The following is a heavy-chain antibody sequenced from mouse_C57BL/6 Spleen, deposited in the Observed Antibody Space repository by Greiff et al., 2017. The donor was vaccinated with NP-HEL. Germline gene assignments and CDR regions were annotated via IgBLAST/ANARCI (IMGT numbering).Heavy chain of an antibody. CDR3: ARLDYYGSSYGAY. D-gene: IGHD1-1*01. J-gene: IGHJ3*01. Sequence: QVQLQQPGAELVKPGASVKLSSKASGYTFTSYWMHWVQQRPGRGLEWIGRIGPNSGGPTYNETFKCKATLTVDKPSSRAYMQLSILTSEDSAVYYCARLDYYGSSYGAYWGQGTLVTVAA. CDR2: IGPNSGGP. CDR1: GYTFTSYW. V-gene: IGHV1-72*01.